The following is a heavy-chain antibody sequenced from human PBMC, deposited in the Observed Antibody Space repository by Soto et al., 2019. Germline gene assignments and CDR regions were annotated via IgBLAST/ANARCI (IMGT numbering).Heavy chain of an antibody. CDR1: GYTFTSYD. J-gene: IGHJ6*03. D-gene: IGHD3-3*01. V-gene: IGHV1-8*01. CDR3: ARGLENDFWTGLGNYYYYYMDV. CDR2: MNPNSGNT. Sequence: ASVKVSCKASGYTFTSYDINWVRQATGQGLEWMGWMNPNSGNTGYAQKFQGRVTMTRNTSISTAYMELSSLRSEDTTVYYCARGLENDFWTGLGNYYYYYMDVWGKGTTVTVSS.